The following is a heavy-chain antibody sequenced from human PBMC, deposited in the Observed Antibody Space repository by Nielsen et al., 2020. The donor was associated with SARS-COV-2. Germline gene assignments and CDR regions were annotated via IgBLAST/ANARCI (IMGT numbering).Heavy chain of an antibody. Sequence: GESLKISCAASGFTFSSYGMHWVRQAPGKGLEWVAVIWYDGSNKYYADSVKGRFTISRDNAKNSLYLQMNSLRAEDTAVYYCARDPDSSSWYGSDYWGQGTLVTVSS. CDR2: IWYDGSNK. J-gene: IGHJ4*02. V-gene: IGHV3-33*01. D-gene: IGHD6-13*01. CDR1: GFTFSSYG. CDR3: ARDPDSSSWYGSDY.